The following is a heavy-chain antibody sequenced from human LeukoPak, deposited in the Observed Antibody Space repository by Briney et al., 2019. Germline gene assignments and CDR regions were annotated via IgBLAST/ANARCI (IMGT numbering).Heavy chain of an antibody. V-gene: IGHV4-39*07. CDR2: IYYSGST. CDR3: ARGSYDSSGYYYDFDAFDI. Sequence: SETLSLTCTVSGGSINSNGYYWGWIRQPPGKGLEWIGNIYYSGSTYYNPSLKSRVTISVDTSKNQFSLKLSSVTAADTAVYYCARGSYDSSGYYYDFDAFDIWGQGTMVTVSS. CDR1: GGSINSNGYY. J-gene: IGHJ3*02. D-gene: IGHD3-22*01.